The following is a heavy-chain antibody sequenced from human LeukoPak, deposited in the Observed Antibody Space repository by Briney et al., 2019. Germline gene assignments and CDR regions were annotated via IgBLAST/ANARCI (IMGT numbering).Heavy chain of an antibody. CDR3: ARRKDSSRWNGRDNWFDP. V-gene: IGHV4-59*08. CDR2: IDYSGRT. CDR1: GDYIRNYY. J-gene: IGHJ5*02. Sequence: SETLSLTCTVSGDYIRNYYWNWIRQPPGKGLEWIGYIDYSGRTLYNPSLESRVTISRDTSKTQFSLKLSSVTAADTAVYYCARRKDSSRWNGRDNWFDPWGQGTLVTVSS. D-gene: IGHD3-22*01.